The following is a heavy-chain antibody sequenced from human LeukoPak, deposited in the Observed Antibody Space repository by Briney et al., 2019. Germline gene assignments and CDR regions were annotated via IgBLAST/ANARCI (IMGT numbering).Heavy chain of an antibody. CDR3: ARDGYCSSTSCYLYYYYYGMDV. D-gene: IGHD2-2*03. J-gene: IGHJ6*02. V-gene: IGHV3-21*01. CDR1: GFTFSSYS. CDR2: ISSSSSYI. Sequence: GGSLRLSCAASGFTFSSYSMNRVRQAPGKGLEWVSSISSSSSYIYYADSVKGRFTISRDNAKNSLYLQMNSLRAEDTAVYYCARDGYCSSTSCYLYYYYYGMDVWGQGTTVTVSS.